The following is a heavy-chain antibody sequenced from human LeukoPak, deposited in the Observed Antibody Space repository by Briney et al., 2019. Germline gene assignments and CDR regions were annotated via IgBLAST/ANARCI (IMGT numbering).Heavy chain of an antibody. D-gene: IGHD2-15*01. Sequence: GGSLRLSCAASGFTFATYGMHWVRLAPGKGLEWVAFIQNDEIDKFYADSVRGRFTVSRDNSKNTLYLQMNSLRAEDTAVYYCARDIPLYTPGAAFDIWGQGTMVTVSS. CDR3: ARDIPLYTPGAAFDI. CDR2: IQNDEIDK. J-gene: IGHJ3*02. V-gene: IGHV3-30*02. CDR1: GFTFATYG.